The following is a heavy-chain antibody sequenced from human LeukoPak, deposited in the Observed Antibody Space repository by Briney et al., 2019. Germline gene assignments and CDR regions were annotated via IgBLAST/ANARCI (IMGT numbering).Heavy chain of an antibody. J-gene: IGHJ3*02. D-gene: IGHD3-10*01. CDR1: GFTFGSYD. V-gene: IGHV3-13*01. CDR3: ARATMVRGVILGAFDI. Sequence: GGSLRLSCAASGFTFGSYDMHWVRQATGKGLEWVSAIGTAGDTYYPGSVKGRFTISRENAKNSLYLQMNSLRAGDTAVYYCARATMVRGVILGAFDIWGQGTMVTVSS. CDR2: IGTAGDT.